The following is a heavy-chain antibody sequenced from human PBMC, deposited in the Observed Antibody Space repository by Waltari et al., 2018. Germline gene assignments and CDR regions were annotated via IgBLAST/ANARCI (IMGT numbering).Heavy chain of an antibody. Sequence: QVQLQESGPGLVKPSETLSLTCPVSGGSISSYYWRWIRQPPGKGREWIGYIYTSGSTNYNPSLKSRVTISVDTSKNQFSLKLSSVTAADTAVYYCARDRELETNWFDPWGQGTLVTVSS. CDR2: IYTSGST. CDR1: GGSISSYY. V-gene: IGHV4-4*09. J-gene: IGHJ5*02. D-gene: IGHD1-1*01. CDR3: ARDRELETNWFDP.